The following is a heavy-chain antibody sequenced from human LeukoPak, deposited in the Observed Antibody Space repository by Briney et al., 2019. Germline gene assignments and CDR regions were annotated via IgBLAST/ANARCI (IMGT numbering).Heavy chain of an antibody. D-gene: IGHD3-22*01. J-gene: IGHJ4*02. V-gene: IGHV4-4*07. CDR1: GGSITNYY. CDR2: IYTTGST. CDR3: ARVPRQADSSGPNDY. Sequence: SETLSLTCTVSGGSITNYYWSWIRQPAGKGLEWIGRIYTTGSTDYNPSLKSRVTMSIDTSKNQFSLKLSSVTAADTAVYYCARVPRQADSSGPNDYWGQGTLVTVSS.